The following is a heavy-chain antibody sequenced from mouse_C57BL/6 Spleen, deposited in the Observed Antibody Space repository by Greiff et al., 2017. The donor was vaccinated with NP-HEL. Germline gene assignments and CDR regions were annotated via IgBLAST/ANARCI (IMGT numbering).Heavy chain of an antibody. CDR3: TAMGNYDAMDY. CDR2: IDPEDGDT. Sequence: EVQLQQPGAELVRPGASVKLSCTASGFNITDYYMHWVKQRPEQGLEWIGRIDPEDGDTEYAPKFQGKATMTADTSSNTAYLQLSSLTSEDTAVYYCTAMGNYDAMDYWGQGTSVTVSS. V-gene: IGHV14-1*01. J-gene: IGHJ4*01. D-gene: IGHD2-1*01. CDR1: GFNITDYY.